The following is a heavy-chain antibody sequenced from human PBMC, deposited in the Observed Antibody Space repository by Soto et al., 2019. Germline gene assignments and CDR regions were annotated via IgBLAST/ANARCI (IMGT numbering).Heavy chain of an antibody. CDR1: GGTFSSCA. V-gene: IGHV1-69*13. Sequence: SVKVSCEASGGTFSSCAISWVRQAPGQGLEWMGGIIPIFGTANYAQKFQGRVTITADESTSTAYMELSSLRSEDTAVYYCARVKERQWLVSDYYYYYGMDVWGQGTTVTV. CDR3: ARVKERQWLVSDYYYYYGMDV. D-gene: IGHD6-19*01. CDR2: IIPIFGTA. J-gene: IGHJ6*02.